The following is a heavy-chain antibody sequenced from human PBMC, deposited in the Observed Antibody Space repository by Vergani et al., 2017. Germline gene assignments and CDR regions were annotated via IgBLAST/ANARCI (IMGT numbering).Heavy chain of an antibody. CDR3: ARAPFRITAAEDYAFDV. J-gene: IGHJ3*01. CDR1: GYTLNTYD. CDR2: MNPNRGNT. D-gene: IGHD6-13*01. Sequence: QVQLVQSGAEVKEPGGSVQVSCKASGYTLNTYDINWVRQAAGQGLEWMGWMNPNRGNTGYAQKFQGRVTMTSITSIGTADMELSGLTSDDTAVYYCARAPFRITAAEDYAFDVWGQGTLVTVSS. V-gene: IGHV1-8*02.